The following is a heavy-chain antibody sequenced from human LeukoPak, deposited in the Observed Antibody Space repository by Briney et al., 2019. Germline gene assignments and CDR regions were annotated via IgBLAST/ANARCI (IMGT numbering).Heavy chain of an antibody. D-gene: IGHD6-13*01. J-gene: IGHJ6*03. V-gene: IGHV1-8*01. CDR2: MDPNSGNT. CDR1: GYTLTSYD. CDR3: AGTAAGTSPYYYYMDV. Sequence: ASVKVSCKASGYTLTSYDINWVRQATGQGLEWMGWMDPNSGNTGYAQKFQGRVTMTRNTSISTAYMELSSLRSEDTAVYYCAGTAAGTSPYYYYMDVWGKGTTVTVSS.